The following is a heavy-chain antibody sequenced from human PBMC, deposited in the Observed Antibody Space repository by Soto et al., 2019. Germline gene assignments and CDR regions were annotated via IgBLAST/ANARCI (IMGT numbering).Heavy chain of an antibody. CDR2: IDPSDSYT. Sequence: GESLKISCKASGYSFTTYWINWVRQMPGKGPEWMGRIDPSDSYTNYSPSFQGHVTISADKSISTAYLQWSSLKASDTAMYYCAISGYYYDSSGYSPPVDYWGQGTLVTVSS. V-gene: IGHV5-10-1*01. J-gene: IGHJ4*02. D-gene: IGHD3-22*01. CDR3: AISGYYYDSSGYSPPVDY. CDR1: GYSFTTYW.